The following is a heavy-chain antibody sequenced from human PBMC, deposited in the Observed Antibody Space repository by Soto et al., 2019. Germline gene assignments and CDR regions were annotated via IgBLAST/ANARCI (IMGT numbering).Heavy chain of an antibody. V-gene: IGHV4-4*02. J-gene: IGHJ5*02. Sequence: SETLSLTCAVSGGSISSSNWWSWVRQPPGKGLEWIGEIYHSGSTNYNPSLKSRVTISVDKSKNQFSLKLSSVTAADTAVYYCARLQYSSSSGFEIRTGITVWFDPWGQGTLVTVSS. D-gene: IGHD6-6*01. CDR1: GGSISSSNW. CDR3: ARLQYSSSSGFEIRTGITVWFDP. CDR2: IYHSGST.